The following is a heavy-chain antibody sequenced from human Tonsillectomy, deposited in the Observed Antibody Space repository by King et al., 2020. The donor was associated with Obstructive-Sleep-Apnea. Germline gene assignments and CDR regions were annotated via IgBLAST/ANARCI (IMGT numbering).Heavy chain of an antibody. CDR1: VYSISSGYY. CDR2: IYHIGST. J-gene: IGHJ5*02. D-gene: IGHD2-15*01. CDR3: ARVVVVVTGTTGIRVDP. V-gene: IGHV4-38-2*02. Sequence: MQLQESGPGLVKPSETLSLTCTVSVYSISSGYYWGWIRQPPGKGLEWIGSIYHIGSTYYNPSPEIRVTISVDTSKNQFSLKLRPVTAADTAVYYCARVVVVVTGTTGIRVDPWGQGTLVIVSS.